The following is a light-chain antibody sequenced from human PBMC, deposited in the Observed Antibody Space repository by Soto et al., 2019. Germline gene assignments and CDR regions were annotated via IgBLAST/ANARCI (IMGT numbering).Light chain of an antibody. J-gene: IGLJ3*02. CDR1: SSNVGSHY. Sequence: QPVLTQPPSVSATPGQRVTISCSGSSSNVGSHYVYWYQQLSGTAPKLLIYNNGQRPSGVPDRFSDSKSGTSASLAISGLRSEDEADYYCAVWDGSLGERLFGGGTKLTVL. CDR3: AVWDGSLGERL. V-gene: IGLV1-47*01. CDR2: NNG.